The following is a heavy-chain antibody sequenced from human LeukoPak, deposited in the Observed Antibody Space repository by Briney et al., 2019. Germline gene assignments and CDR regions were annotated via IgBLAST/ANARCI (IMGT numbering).Heavy chain of an antibody. J-gene: IGHJ5*02. V-gene: IGHV4-59*08. CDR2: IYYSGST. D-gene: IGHD4/OR15-4a*01. CDR1: GGSISSYY. Sequence: SETLSLTCTVSGGSISSYYWSWIRQPPGKGLEWIGYIYYSGSTNYNPSLKSRVTISVDTSKNQFSLKLSSVTAADTAVYYCARGAWFDPWGQGTLVTVSS. CDR3: ARGAWFDP.